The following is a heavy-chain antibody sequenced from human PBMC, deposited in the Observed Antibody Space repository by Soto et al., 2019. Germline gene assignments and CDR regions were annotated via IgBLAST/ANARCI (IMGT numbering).Heavy chain of an antibody. J-gene: IGHJ6*03. V-gene: IGHV4-34*01. Sequence: QVQLQQWGAGLLKPSETLALPCAVYGLSFSGYYWCWVRQPPVKGLEWIGESNHNGSTNYNTCLKSRVTKSVDTFKNQFSLKLSSVNATDTAVYYWARGRIYCSYGLCYVYYLDVWGKGTTVPVSS. CDR1: GLSFSGYY. CDR2: SNHNGST. D-gene: IGHD2-8*01. CDR3: ARGRIYCSYGLCYVYYLDV.